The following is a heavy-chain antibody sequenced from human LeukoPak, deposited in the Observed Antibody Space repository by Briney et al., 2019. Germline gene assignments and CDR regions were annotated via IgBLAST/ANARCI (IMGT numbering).Heavy chain of an antibody. CDR2: ISGSGGST. CDR3: ANYYYDSSGYSHPGAFDI. Sequence: GGSLRLSCAASGFTFSSYAMSWVRQAPGKGLEWVSAISGSGGSTYYADSVKGRFTISRDNSKNTLYLQMNSLRAEDTAVYYCANYYYDSSGYSHPGAFDIWGQGTMVTVSS. D-gene: IGHD3-22*01. V-gene: IGHV3-23*01. J-gene: IGHJ3*02. CDR1: GFTFSSYA.